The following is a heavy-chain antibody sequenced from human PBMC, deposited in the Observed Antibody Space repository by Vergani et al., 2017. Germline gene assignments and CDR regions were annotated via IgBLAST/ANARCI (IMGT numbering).Heavy chain of an antibody. Sequence: EVQLVESGGGLVQPGRSLRLSCAASGFTFDDYAMHWVRQAPGKGLEWVSGISWNSGSIGYADSVKGRFTISRDNAKNSLYLQMNSLRAEDTALYYCAKDRGAWFGEFKYWYFDLWGRGTLVTVSS. CDR2: ISWNSGSI. CDR3: AKDRGAWFGEFKYWYFDL. CDR1: GFTFDDYA. D-gene: IGHD3-10*01. J-gene: IGHJ2*01. V-gene: IGHV3-9*01.